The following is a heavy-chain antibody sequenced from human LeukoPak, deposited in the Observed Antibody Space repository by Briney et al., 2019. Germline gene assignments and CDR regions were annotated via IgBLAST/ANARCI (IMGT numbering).Heavy chain of an antibody. D-gene: IGHD6-13*01. CDR2: IYPGDSDT. CDR3: ARHVSAAVPYYFDY. J-gene: IGHJ4*02. Sequence: GESLKISCKGSGYSFTSYWIGWVGQMPGKGREWMGIIYPGDSDTRYSPSFQGQVTISADKSISTAYLQWSSLKASDTAMYYCARHVSAAVPYYFDYWGQGTLVTVSS. CDR1: GYSFTSYW. V-gene: IGHV5-51*01.